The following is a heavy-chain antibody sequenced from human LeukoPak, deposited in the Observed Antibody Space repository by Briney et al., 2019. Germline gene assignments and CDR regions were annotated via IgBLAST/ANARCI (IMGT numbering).Heavy chain of an antibody. CDR3: ARDPPGRPGYSSSSSGAFDI. J-gene: IGHJ3*02. D-gene: IGHD6-6*01. CDR1: GFIFSSYN. CDR2: ISSSSTYI. V-gene: IGHV3-21*01. Sequence: GGSLRLSCAASGFIFSSYNINWVRQAPGKGLEWVSSISSSSTYIYYADSVKGRFTISRDNAKNSLYLQMNSLRAEDTAVYYCARDPPGRPGYSSSSSGAFDIWGQGTMVTVSS.